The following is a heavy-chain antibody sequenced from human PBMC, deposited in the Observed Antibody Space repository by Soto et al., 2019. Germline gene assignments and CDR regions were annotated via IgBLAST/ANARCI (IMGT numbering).Heavy chain of an antibody. CDR3: VRAAYCSGGSCYAVSSLDY. CDR2: MNPNSGNT. D-gene: IGHD2-15*01. V-gene: IGHV1-8*01. CDR1: GYTFANYD. Sequence: ASVKVSCKASGYTFANYDINWVRQATGQGLEWMGWMNPNSGNTGYAQKFQGRVTMTRNTSTSTAYMELSSLKSEDTAVYYCVRAAYCSGGSCYAVSSLDYWGQGTLVTVSS. J-gene: IGHJ4*02.